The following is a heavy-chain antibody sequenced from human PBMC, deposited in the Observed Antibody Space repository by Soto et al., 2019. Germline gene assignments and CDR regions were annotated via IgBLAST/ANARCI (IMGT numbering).Heavy chain of an antibody. J-gene: IGHJ2*01. CDR3: AKCPGYDSSSPDWYFDL. V-gene: IGHV3-23*01. Sequence: EVQLLESGGGLVESGGSLRLSCVASGFTFSSCGMNWVRQTPGKGLEWVSAISGSGGETYYADSVKGRFAISRDNSKNALYLPMWSLRVEDTAVYYCAKCPGYDSSSPDWYFDLWGRGTLVTVSS. CDR2: ISGSGGET. CDR1: GFTFSSCG. D-gene: IGHD6-6*01.